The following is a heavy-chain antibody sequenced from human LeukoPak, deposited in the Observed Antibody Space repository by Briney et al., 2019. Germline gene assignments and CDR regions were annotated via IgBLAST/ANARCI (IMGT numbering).Heavy chain of an antibody. Sequence: GGSLRLSCAASGFTFSNYWMAWVRQAPGKGLEWVANIKQDGSEKYYVDSVKGRFTISRDNAKNSLYLQMSSLRAEDTALYYCARLIVGATDYWGQGTLVTVSS. CDR3: ARLIVGATDY. CDR1: GFTFSNYW. V-gene: IGHV3-7*01. CDR2: IKQDGSEK. D-gene: IGHD1-26*01. J-gene: IGHJ4*02.